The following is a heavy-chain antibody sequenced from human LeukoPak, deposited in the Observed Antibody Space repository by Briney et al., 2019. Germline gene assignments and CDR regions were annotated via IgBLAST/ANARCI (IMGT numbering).Heavy chain of an antibody. Sequence: GGSLRLSCAASGFTFSSYSMNWVRQAPGKGLEWVSYISSSSSTIYYADSVKGRFTISRDNAKNSLYLQMNSLRAEDTAVYYCARDGPTYYYDSSGYLAESDYWGQGTLVTVSS. CDR3: ARDGPTYYYDSSGYLAESDY. CDR1: GFTFSSYS. D-gene: IGHD3-22*01. CDR2: ISSSSSTI. J-gene: IGHJ4*02. V-gene: IGHV3-48*04.